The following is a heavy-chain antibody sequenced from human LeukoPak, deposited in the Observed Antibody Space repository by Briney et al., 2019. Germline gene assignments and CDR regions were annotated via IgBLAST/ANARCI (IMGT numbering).Heavy chain of an antibody. CDR3: ARYCSSTACAEYFQH. V-gene: IGHV1-2*02. Sequence: ASVKVSCKASGYTFTGYYMHWVRQAPGQGLEWMGWINPNSGGTNYAQKFQGRVTMTRDTSISTAYMELSRLRPDDTAVYYYARYCSSTACAEYFQHWGQGTLVTVSS. J-gene: IGHJ1*01. D-gene: IGHD2-2*01. CDR2: INPNSGGT. CDR1: GYTFTGYY.